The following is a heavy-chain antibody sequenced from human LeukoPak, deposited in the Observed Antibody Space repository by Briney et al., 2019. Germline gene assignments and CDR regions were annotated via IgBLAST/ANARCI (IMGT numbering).Heavy chain of an antibody. V-gene: IGHV1-46*01. CDR1: GYSFTSNY. CDR2: IYPRDGST. Sequence: ASVKVSCKASGYSFTSNYIHWVRQAPGQGLEWMGMIYPRDGSTSYAQKFQGRVTVTRDTSTSTVHIELSGLRSEDTAVYYCARDQEAFDYWGQGTLVTVSS. J-gene: IGHJ4*02. CDR3: ARDQEAFDY.